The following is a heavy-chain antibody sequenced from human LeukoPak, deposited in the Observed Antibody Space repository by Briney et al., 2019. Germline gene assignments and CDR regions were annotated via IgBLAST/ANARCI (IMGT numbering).Heavy chain of an antibody. Sequence: PGGSLRLSCAASGFTFSGFWMHWVRQAPGKGLVWVSRIDGDGGSTTYADSVKGRFTISRDNVRNTLHLQMISLRAEDAAVYYCARTMTGGFFDFWGQGTLVTVSS. D-gene: IGHD3-16*01. CDR3: ARTMTGGFFDF. V-gene: IGHV3-74*03. J-gene: IGHJ4*02. CDR2: IDGDGGST. CDR1: GFTFSGFW.